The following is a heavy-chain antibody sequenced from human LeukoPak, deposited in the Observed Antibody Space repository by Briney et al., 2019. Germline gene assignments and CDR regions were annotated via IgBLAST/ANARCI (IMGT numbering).Heavy chain of an antibody. CDR2: VGISSGNT. Sequence: GGSLRLSCAASGFTFSDYSMNWVRQAPGKGLEWISYVGISSGNTKYADSVKGRFTISGDSAKNSVFLQMNSLRVEDTAVYYCARDYRYAFDNWGQGTLVTVSS. V-gene: IGHV3-48*04. D-gene: IGHD5-12*01. CDR1: GFTFSDYS. CDR3: ARDYRYAFDN. J-gene: IGHJ4*02.